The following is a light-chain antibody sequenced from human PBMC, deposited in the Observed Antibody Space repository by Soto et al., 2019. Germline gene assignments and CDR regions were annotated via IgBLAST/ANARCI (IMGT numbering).Light chain of an antibody. CDR1: SSDVGGYNY. V-gene: IGLV2-14*01. CDR2: GVN. Sequence: QSALTQPASVSGSPGQSITISCTGTSSDVGGYNYVSWYQQHPGKAPKLLISGVNNRPSGVSNRFSGSKSGNTASLTISGLQAEDEADYYCSSYTSSITYVFGTGTKVTVL. J-gene: IGLJ1*01. CDR3: SSYTSSITYV.